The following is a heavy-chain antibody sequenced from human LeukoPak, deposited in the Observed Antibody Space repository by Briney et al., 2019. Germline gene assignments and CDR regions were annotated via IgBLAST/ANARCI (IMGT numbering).Heavy chain of an antibody. CDR2: IYYSGST. D-gene: IGHD3-3*01. CDR3: ARGEWQDNWFDP. Sequence: SQTLSLTCTVSGGSINSGGYYWSWIRQHPGKGLEWIGYIYYSGSTYYNPSLKSRVTISVDTSKNQFSLKLTSVTAADTAVYYCARGEWQDNWFDPWGQGTLVTVSS. J-gene: IGHJ5*02. CDR1: GGSINSGGYY. V-gene: IGHV4-31*03.